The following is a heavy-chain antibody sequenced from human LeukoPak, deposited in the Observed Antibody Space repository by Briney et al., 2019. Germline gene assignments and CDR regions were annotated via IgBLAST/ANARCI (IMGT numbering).Heavy chain of an antibody. D-gene: IGHD2-2*02. J-gene: IGHJ5*02. CDR2: FDPEDGET. CDR3: ATLGYCSSTSCYTRERNWFDP. CDR1: GGTFSSYA. Sequence: ASVKVSCKASGGTFSSYAISWVRQAPGQGLEWMGGFDPEDGETIYAQKFQGRVTMTEDTSTDTAYMELSSLRSEDTAVYYCATLGYCSSTSCYTRERNWFDPWGQGTLVTVSS. V-gene: IGHV1-24*01.